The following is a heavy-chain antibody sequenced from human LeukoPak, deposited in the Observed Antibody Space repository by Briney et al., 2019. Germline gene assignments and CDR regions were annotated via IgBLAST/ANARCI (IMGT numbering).Heavy chain of an antibody. J-gene: IGHJ4*02. V-gene: IGHV4-61*02. CDR1: GGSISSGSYY. D-gene: IGHD2-2*01. CDR2: IYTSGST. Sequence: SETLSLTCTVSGGSISSGSYYWSWIRQPAGKGLEWIGRIYTSGSTNYNPSLKSRVTISVDTSKNQFSLRLSSVTAADTAVYYCARSELGYCSSTSCTGVVDYWGQGTLVTVSS. CDR3: ARSELGYCSSTSCTGVVDY.